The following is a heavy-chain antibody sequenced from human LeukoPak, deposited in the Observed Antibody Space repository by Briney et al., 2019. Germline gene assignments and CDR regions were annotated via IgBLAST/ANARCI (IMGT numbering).Heavy chain of an antibody. CDR3: AREARITMIVVGEDAFDI. CDR1: GYTFTSYG. CDR2: ISAYNGNT. V-gene: IGHV1-18*01. D-gene: IGHD3-22*01. Sequence: ASVKVSCKASGYTFTSYGISWVRQAPGQGLEWMGWISAYNGNTNYAQKLQGRVTMTTDTSTSTAYMELRSLRSDDTAVYYCAREARITMIVVGEDAFDIWGQGTMVTVSS. J-gene: IGHJ3*02.